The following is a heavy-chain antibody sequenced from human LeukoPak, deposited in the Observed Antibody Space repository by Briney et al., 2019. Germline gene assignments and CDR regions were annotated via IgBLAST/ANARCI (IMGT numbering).Heavy chain of an antibody. CDR3: ASLTQQLVFQN. CDR2: IYRVVNT. V-gene: IGHV3-53*01. Sequence: GGSLRLSCAASGLTVSSNSMSWVRQAPGKGLEWVSVIYRVVNTYYADSVKGLFTISRDNSKNTLYLQMNSLRAEDTAVYYCASLTQQLVFQNWGQGTLVTVSS. D-gene: IGHD6-13*01. J-gene: IGHJ1*01. CDR1: GLTVSSNS.